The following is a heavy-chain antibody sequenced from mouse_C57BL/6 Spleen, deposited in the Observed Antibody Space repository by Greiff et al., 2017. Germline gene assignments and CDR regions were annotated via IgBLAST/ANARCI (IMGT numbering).Heavy chain of an antibody. CDR1: GYAFSSSW. J-gene: IGHJ2*01. V-gene: IGHV1-82*01. Sequence: VQLQQSGPELVKPGASVKISCKASGYAFSSSWMNWVKQRPGKGLEWIGRIYPGDGDTNYNGKFKGKATLTADKSSSTAYMQLSSLTSEDSAVYFCARTNPITTAYYFDYWGQGTTLTVSS. CDR2: IYPGDGDT. D-gene: IGHD1-2*01. CDR3: ARTNPITTAYYFDY.